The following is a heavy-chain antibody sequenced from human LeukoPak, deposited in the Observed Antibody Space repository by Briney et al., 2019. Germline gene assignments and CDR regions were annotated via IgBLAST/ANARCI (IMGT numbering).Heavy chain of an antibody. CDR1: GFTFSDYY. D-gene: IGHD1-14*01. CDR3: ARGQSRTAFDY. Sequence: PGGSLRLSCAASGFTFSDYYLCRVRHAPGKGLEWVSYLTSSGCTKYYADSVEGRCTISRDNAKKSLYLQMHSLRAEDTAVYYCARGQSRTAFDYWGQGTLVTVSS. J-gene: IGHJ4*02. V-gene: IGHV3-11*01. CDR2: LTSSGCTK.